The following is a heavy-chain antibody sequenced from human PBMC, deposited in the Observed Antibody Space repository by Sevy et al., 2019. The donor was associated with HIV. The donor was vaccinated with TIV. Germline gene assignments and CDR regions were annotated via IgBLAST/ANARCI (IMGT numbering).Heavy chain of an antibody. CDR2: INTNTGNP. D-gene: IGHD4-17*01. CDR3: ATDDDYDDYDWFDP. V-gene: IGHV7-4-1*02. CDR1: GYTFTSYT. J-gene: IGHJ5*02. Sequence: ASVKVSCKASGYTFTSYTMNWVRQAPGQGLEWMGWINTNTGNPTYAQGFTGPFVFSLDTSVSTAYLQISSLKAEDTAVYYCATDDDYDDYDWFDPWGQGTLVTVSS.